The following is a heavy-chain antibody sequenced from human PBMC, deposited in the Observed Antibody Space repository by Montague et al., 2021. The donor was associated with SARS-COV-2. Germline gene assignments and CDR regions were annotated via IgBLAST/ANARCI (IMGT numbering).Heavy chain of an antibody. J-gene: IGHJ6*02. D-gene: IGHD3-9*01. CDR3: ARTHYDILPGYYYDMDV. V-gene: IGHV2-70*11. CDR1: GFSLSTSGMC. Sequence: PALVKPTQTLTLTCTFSGFSLSTSGMCVSWIRQPPGKALEWLARIDWDDDKYYSTSQKTRLTISKDTSKNQVVLTMTNMDPVDTATYYCARTHYDILPGYYYDMDVWGQGTTVTVSS. CDR2: IDWDDDK.